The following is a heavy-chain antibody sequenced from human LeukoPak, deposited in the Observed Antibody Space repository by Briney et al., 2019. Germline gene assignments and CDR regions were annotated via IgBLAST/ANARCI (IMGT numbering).Heavy chain of an antibody. CDR3: SKDRGSSWYGRLDY. CDR1: GFTFDDYA. D-gene: IGHD6-13*01. J-gene: IGHJ4*02. V-gene: IGHV3-9*01. CDR2: ISWNGGSI. Sequence: GGSLRLSCAASGFTFDDYAMHWVQQAPGKGLEWVSGISWNGGSIGYADSVKGRFTISRDNAKNSLYLQMNSLRADDTALYYCSKDRGSSWYGRLDYWGQGNLVTVSS.